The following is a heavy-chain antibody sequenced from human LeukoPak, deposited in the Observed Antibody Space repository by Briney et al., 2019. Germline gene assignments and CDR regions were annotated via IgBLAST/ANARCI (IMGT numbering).Heavy chain of an antibody. J-gene: IGHJ4*02. CDR3: ASGPAGATFEDPFDY. Sequence: PSETLSFTCAVYGGSFSGYYWSWIRQPPGKGLEWIGEINHSGSTNYNPSLKSRVTISVDTSKNQFSLKLSSVTAADTAVYYCASGPAGATFEDPFDYWGQGTLVTVSS. CDR1: GGSFSGYY. CDR2: INHSGST. V-gene: IGHV4-34*01. D-gene: IGHD1-26*01.